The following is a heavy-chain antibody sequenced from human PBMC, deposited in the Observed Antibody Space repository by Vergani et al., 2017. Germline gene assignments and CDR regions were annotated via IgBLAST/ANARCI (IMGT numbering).Heavy chain of an antibody. V-gene: IGHV1-2*02. CDR3: ARDLLGSDALDI. CDR1: GYTFTGYY. D-gene: IGHD2-8*02. Sequence: QVQLVQSGAEVKKPGASVKVSCKASGYTFTGYYMHWVRQAPGQGVGWMGWINPNSGGTNYAQKFQGRVTLTSDTSIRTAYMELSRLRSDDTAVYYCARDLLGSDALDIWGQGTMVTVSS. CDR2: INPNSGGT. J-gene: IGHJ3*02.